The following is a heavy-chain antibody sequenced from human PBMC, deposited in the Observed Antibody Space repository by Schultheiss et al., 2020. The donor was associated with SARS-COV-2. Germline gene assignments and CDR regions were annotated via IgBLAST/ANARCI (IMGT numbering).Heavy chain of an antibody. CDR3: AKDLWCSSTSCYIGYFQH. J-gene: IGHJ1*01. V-gene: IGHV3-49*03. D-gene: IGHD2-2*02. CDR2: IRSKAYGGTT. Sequence: GGSLRLSCTASGFTFGDYAMSWFRQAPGKGLEWVGFIRSKAYGGTTEYAASVKGRFTISRDDSKSIAYLQMNSLKTEDTAVYYCAKDLWCSSTSCYIGYFQHWGQGTLVTVSS. CDR1: GFTFGDYA.